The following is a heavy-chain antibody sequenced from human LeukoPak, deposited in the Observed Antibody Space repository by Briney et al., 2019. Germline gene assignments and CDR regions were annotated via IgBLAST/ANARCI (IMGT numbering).Heavy chain of an antibody. CDR3: AKDGQWLTYYFDY. V-gene: IGHV3-30*18. D-gene: IGHD6-19*01. CDR1: GFSFSSYG. CDR2: ISYEGSNK. Sequence: GGSLRLSCAASGFSFSSYGMHWVRQAPGKGLEWVAVISYEGSNKYYADSVKGRFTISRDNSKNTLYLQMNSLRAEDTAVYYCAKDGQWLTYYFDYWGQGTLVTVSS. J-gene: IGHJ4*02.